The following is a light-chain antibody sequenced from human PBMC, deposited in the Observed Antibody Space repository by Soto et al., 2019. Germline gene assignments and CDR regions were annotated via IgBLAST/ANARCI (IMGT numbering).Light chain of an antibody. J-gene: IGKJ3*01. CDR3: QQLNSYPPFT. CDR2: AAS. CDR1: QGISSY. Sequence: QLTQSPSSLSASVGDRVTITCRASQGISSYLAWYQQKPGKAPKLLIYAASTLQSGVPSRFSGSGSGTDFTLTISSLQPEDFATYYCQQLNSYPPFTFGPGTKVDIK. V-gene: IGKV1-9*01.